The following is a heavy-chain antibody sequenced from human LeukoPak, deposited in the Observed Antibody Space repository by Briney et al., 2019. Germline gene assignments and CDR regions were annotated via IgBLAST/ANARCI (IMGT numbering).Heavy chain of an antibody. V-gene: IGHV4-30-2*01. D-gene: IGHD3-10*01. Sequence: SETLSLTCAVSGGSISSGGYSWSWIRQPPGKGLEWIGYIYHSGSTYYNPSLKSRVTISVDRSKNQFSLKLSSVTAADTAVYYCARGLPYGSGSYFDYWGQGTLVTVSS. CDR3: ARGLPYGSGSYFDY. CDR2: IYHSGST. J-gene: IGHJ4*02. CDR1: GGSISSGGYS.